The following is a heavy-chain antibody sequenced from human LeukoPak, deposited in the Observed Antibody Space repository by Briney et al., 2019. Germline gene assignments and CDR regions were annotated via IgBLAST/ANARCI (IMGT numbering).Heavy chain of an antibody. V-gene: IGHV3-53*01. J-gene: IGHJ4*02. CDR3: TRDLTGTTWSENDY. D-gene: IGHD6-13*01. CDR2: IYSGDRT. Sequence: GGSLRLSCEVSGLSVRGSYMSWVRQAPGKGLEWVSVIYSGDRTYYANSVKGRFTISRDTSKNTLYLQMNNLRADDTAMYYCTRDLTGTTWSENDYWGQGTLVTISS. CDR1: GLSVRGSY.